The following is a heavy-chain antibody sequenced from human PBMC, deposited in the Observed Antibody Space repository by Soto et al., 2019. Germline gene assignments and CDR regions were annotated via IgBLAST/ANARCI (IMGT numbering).Heavy chain of an antibody. Sequence: GGSLRLSCAACGFTFSNAWMSWVRKAPGKGLEWVGRIKSKTDGGTTDYAAPVKGRFTISRDDSKNTLYLQMNSLKTEDTAVYYCTTDLPPIVVVPAAIVYGMDVWGQGTTVTVSS. V-gene: IGHV3-15*01. D-gene: IGHD2-2*01. CDR1: GFTFSNAW. CDR3: TTDLPPIVVVPAAIVYGMDV. CDR2: IKSKTDGGTT. J-gene: IGHJ6*02.